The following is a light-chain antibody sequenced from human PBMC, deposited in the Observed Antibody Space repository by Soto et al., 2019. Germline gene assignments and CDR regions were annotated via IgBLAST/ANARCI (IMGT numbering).Light chain of an antibody. CDR2: AAS. CDR3: QHSYSTPPYT. J-gene: IGKJ2*01. Sequence: DIQMTQSPSSLSASVGDRVTITCRASQSISNDLYWYQQQPGKAPKLLIYAASSLQGGVPSRFSGSVSGTDFTLTISSLQPEDFATYYCQHSYSTPPYTFGQGTRLEIK. V-gene: IGKV1-39*01. CDR1: QSISND.